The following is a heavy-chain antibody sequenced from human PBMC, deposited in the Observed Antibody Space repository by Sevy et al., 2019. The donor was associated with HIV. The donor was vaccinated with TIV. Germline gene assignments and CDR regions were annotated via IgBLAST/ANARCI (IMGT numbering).Heavy chain of an antibody. CDR1: GYTITKLS. CDR3: AATREYYYGNSGYFDY. Sequence: ASVKVSCKVSGYTITKLSMHWVRQAPGKGLEWMGSFDPEDGERIYAQNFQGRVTMSEDTSTDTAYMDLSSLRSDDTAVYFCAATREYYYGNSGYFDYWGQGTLVTVSS. CDR2: FDPEDGER. V-gene: IGHV1-24*01. D-gene: IGHD3-22*01. J-gene: IGHJ4*02.